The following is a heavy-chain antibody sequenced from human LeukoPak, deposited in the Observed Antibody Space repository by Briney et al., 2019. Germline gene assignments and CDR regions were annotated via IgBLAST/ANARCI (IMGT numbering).Heavy chain of an antibody. CDR2: ISSNGGST. J-gene: IGHJ4*02. Sequence: GSLRLSCAASGFTLSSYAMHWVRQAPGKGLEYVSAISSNGGSTYYANSVKGRFTISRDNSKNTLYLQMGSLRAEDMAVYYCARAWGGYCTNGVCPCGYWGQGTLVTVSS. CDR1: GFTLSSYA. CDR3: ARAWGGYCTNGVCPCGY. V-gene: IGHV3-64*01. D-gene: IGHD2-8*01.